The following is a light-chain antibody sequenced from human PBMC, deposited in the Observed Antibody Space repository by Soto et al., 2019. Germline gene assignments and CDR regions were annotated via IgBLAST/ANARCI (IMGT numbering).Light chain of an antibody. CDR1: QGIKND. V-gene: IGKV1-6*01. Sequence: AIPMTQSPSSLSASVGDRVTITCRASQGIKNDLGWYQQKLGKAPKLLIYAASSLQSGVPSRFSGSGSGTDFTLTINSLQPEDFATYYCLQDNNYPLTFGQGTKLEIK. CDR3: LQDNNYPLT. J-gene: IGKJ2*01. CDR2: AAS.